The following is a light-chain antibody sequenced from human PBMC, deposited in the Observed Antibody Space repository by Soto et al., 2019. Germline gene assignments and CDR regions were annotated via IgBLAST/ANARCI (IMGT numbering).Light chain of an antibody. CDR1: SSDVGGYNY. CDR3: CSKTISSTPNYV. Sequence: QSVLTQPASVSGSPGQSITISCTGTSSDVGGYNYVSWYQQHPGKAPKLMIYDVSDRPSGVSNRFSGSKSGNTASLTISGLQAEDEADYYCCSKTISSTPNYVFGIGTKVSVL. J-gene: IGLJ1*01. CDR2: DVS. V-gene: IGLV2-14*01.